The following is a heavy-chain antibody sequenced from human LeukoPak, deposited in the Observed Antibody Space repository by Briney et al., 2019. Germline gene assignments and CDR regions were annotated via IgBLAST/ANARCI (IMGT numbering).Heavy chain of an antibody. Sequence: PGGSLRLSCAVSGFTFSSYEMNWVRQAPGKGLEWVSYISSSGFNIYYADSVKGRFTISRDNSKNTLYLQMNSLRAEDTAVYYCARDQGYYDSSGYYYYWFDPWGQGTLVTVSS. CDR2: ISSSGFNI. J-gene: IGHJ5*02. V-gene: IGHV3-48*03. CDR3: ARDQGYYDSSGYYYYWFDP. CDR1: GFTFSSYE. D-gene: IGHD3-22*01.